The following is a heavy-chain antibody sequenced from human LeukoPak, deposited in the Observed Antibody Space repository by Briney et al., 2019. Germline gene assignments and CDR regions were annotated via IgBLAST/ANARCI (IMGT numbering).Heavy chain of an antibody. CDR3: AKVASSSSDWFDP. CDR1: GFTFSSYS. CDR2: ITTTSSHI. Sequence: GGSLRLSCAASGFTFSSYSMNWVRQAPGKGLEWVSSITTTSSHIYYADSVKGRFTISRDNAKNSLYLQMNSLRAEDTAVYYCAKVASSSSDWFDPWGQGTLVTVSS. J-gene: IGHJ5*02. V-gene: IGHV3-21*06. D-gene: IGHD6-6*01.